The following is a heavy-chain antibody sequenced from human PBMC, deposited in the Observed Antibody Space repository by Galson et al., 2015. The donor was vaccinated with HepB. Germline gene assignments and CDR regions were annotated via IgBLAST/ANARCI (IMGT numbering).Heavy chain of an antibody. Sequence: PALVKPTQTLTLTCTFSGFSLSATGMRVSWIRQPPGKALEWLARIDWDDGKFYSTSLKTRLTISKDTSKNQVVLTMTNMDPVDTATYYCARILNYYGSGNDYWGQGTLVTVSS. J-gene: IGHJ4*02. V-gene: IGHV2-70*04. CDR1: GFSLSATGMR. CDR3: ARILNYYGSGNDY. D-gene: IGHD3-10*01. CDR2: IDWDDGK.